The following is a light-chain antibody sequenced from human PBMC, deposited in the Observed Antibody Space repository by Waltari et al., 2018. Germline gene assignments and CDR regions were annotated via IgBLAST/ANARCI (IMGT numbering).Light chain of an antibody. V-gene: IGLV2-14*03. Sequence: QSALTQPASVSGSPGQSVSISCTGTSSDVGASNSVSWYQQHPGKAPTPMLYDVSDRPSGVSNRFSGSKSGNTASLTISGLQAEDEADYYCSSYTSSNTYVFGTGTKVTVL. CDR3: SSYTSSNTYV. J-gene: IGLJ1*01. CDR2: DVS. CDR1: SSDVGASNS.